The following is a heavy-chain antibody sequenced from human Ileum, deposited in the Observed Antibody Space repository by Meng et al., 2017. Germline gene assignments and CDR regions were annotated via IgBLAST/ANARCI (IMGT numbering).Heavy chain of an antibody. CDR3: AREGSWFGADY. Sequence: GKLQQGGAGLLKPSETLSLTCTVYGASFTGYSWTWIRQSPGKGLEWIGEVNHDGGTNYSPSLKSRVIISIDTSKNQFSLKLTAVTATDAAVYYCAREGSWFGADYWGQGTLVTVSS. J-gene: IGHJ4*02. V-gene: IGHV4-34*02. CDR2: VNHDGGT. CDR1: GASFTGYS. D-gene: IGHD3-10*01.